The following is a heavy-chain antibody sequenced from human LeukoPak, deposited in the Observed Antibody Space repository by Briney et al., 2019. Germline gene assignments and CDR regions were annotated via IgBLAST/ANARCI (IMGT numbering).Heavy chain of an antibody. D-gene: IGHD3-16*02. J-gene: IGHJ4*02. Sequence: GGSLRLFCAASGFTFSSYGMHWVRQAPGKGLEWGAFIRYDGSNKYHADSVKGRFTISRDNSKNTLYLQMNSLRAEDTAVYYCAKIVGNLFDYWGQGTLVTASS. CDR3: AKIVGNLFDY. CDR1: GFTFSSYG. CDR2: IRYDGSNK. V-gene: IGHV3-30*02.